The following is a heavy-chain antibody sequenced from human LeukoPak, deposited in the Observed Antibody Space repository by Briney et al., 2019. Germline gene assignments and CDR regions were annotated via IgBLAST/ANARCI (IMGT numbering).Heavy chain of an antibody. V-gene: IGHV1-69*05. D-gene: IGHD6-13*01. J-gene: IGHJ6*03. CDR1: GYTFTDYY. CDR3: ASPGGLIAAAGNRPFYYYYYMDV. Sequence: GASVKVSCKASGYTFTDYYMHWVQQAPGQGLEWMGGIIPIFGTANYAQKFQGRVTITTDESTSTAYMELSSLRSEDTAVYYCASPGGLIAAAGNRPFYYYYYMDVWGKGTTVTVSS. CDR2: IIPIFGTA.